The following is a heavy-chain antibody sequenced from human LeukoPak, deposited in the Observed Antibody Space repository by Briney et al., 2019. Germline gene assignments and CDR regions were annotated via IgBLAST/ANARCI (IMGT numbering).Heavy chain of an antibody. D-gene: IGHD6-13*01. J-gene: IGHJ4*02. CDR3: ARDRPYSSSWFDY. CDR2: ISSSSSYI. V-gene: IGHV3-21*01. CDR1: GFTFSSYS. Sequence: GGSLRLSCAASGFTFSSYSMNWVRQAPGKGLEWVSSISSSSSYIYYADSVKGRFTISRDNAKNSLYLQMNSLRAEDTAVYYCARDRPYSSSWFDYWGQGTLVTVSS.